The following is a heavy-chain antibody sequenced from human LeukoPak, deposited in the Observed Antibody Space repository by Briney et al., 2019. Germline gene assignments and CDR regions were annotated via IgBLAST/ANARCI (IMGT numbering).Heavy chain of an antibody. V-gene: IGHV4-34*01. CDR2: INHSGST. CDR1: GGSFSGYY. CDR3: ARGRIGIAYFQH. D-gene: IGHD1-26*01. J-gene: IGHJ1*01. Sequence: PSETLSLTCAVYGGSFSGYYWSWIRQPPGKGLEWIGEINHSGSTNYNPSLKSRVTISVDTSKNQFSLKLSSVTAADTAVYYCARGRIGIAYFQHWGQGTLVTVSS.